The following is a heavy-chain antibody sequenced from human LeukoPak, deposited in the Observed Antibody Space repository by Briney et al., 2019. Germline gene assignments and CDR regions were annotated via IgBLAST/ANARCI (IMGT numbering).Heavy chain of an antibody. CDR1: GFTFSNAW. CDR3: TTASSDGSGSYR. J-gene: IGHJ4*02. CDR2: IKSKTDGGAT. D-gene: IGHD3-10*01. V-gene: IGHV3-15*01. Sequence: PGGSLRLSCAASGFTFSNAWMSWVRQAPGKGLEWVGRIKSKTDGGATDYAAPVKGRFTISRDDSKNTLYLQMNSLKTEDTAVYYCTTASSDGSGSYRWGQGTLVTVSS.